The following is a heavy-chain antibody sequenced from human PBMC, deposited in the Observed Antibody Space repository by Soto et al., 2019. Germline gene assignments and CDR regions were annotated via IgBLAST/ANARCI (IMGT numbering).Heavy chain of an antibody. Sequence: GGYLRLSSEDSGFPLSTYGMTRVSQAPGKGLEWVSAITGTGGNTYYVDSVKGRFTSSRDNSKNMLYLQVNSLRVEDTAVYYCARIRGYWYGLDVWGQGTTVTVSS. CDR3: ARIRGYWYGLDV. CDR2: ITGTGGNT. J-gene: IGHJ6*02. V-gene: IGHV3-23*01. CDR1: GFPLSTYG.